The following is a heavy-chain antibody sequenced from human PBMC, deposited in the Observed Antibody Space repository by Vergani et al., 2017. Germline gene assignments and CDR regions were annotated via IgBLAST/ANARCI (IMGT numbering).Heavy chain of an antibody. CDR2: IWYDGSNK. Sequence: QVQLVESGGGVVQPGRSLRLSCAASGFTFSSYGMHWVRQAPGKGLEWVAVIWYDGSNKYYADSVKGRFTISRDNSKNTLYLQMNSLRAEDTAVYYCAKEFARGSYHYFDYWGQGTLVTVSS. J-gene: IGHJ4*02. D-gene: IGHD1-26*01. CDR1: GFTFSSYG. CDR3: AKEFARGSYHYFDY. V-gene: IGHV3-33*06.